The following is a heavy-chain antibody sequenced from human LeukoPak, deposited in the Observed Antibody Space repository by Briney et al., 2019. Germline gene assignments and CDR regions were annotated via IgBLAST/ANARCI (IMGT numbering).Heavy chain of an antibody. CDR1: GYTFTSYG. J-gene: IGHJ4*02. Sequence: ASVKVSCKASGYTFTSYGISWVRQAPGQGLEWMGWISAYNGNTNYAQKLQGRVTMTTDTSTSTAYMELRSLRSDDTAVYYCARDAAAAGTFAFGDYWGQGTLVTVS. V-gene: IGHV1-18*01. CDR2: ISAYNGNT. CDR3: ARDAAAAGTFAFGDY. D-gene: IGHD6-13*01.